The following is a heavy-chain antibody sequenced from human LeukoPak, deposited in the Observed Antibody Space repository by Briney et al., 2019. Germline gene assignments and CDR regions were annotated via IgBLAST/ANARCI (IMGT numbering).Heavy chain of an antibody. CDR3: ARGIEDYDILAGFT. D-gene: IGHD3-9*01. Sequence: GASVKVSCKASGYTFTGYYMHWVRQAPGQGLEWMGRINPNSGGTNYAQKFQGRVTMTRDTSISTAYMELSRLRSDDTAVYYCARGIEDYDILAGFTWGQGTLVTVSS. CDR1: GYTFTGYY. V-gene: IGHV1-2*06. J-gene: IGHJ5*02. CDR2: INPNSGGT.